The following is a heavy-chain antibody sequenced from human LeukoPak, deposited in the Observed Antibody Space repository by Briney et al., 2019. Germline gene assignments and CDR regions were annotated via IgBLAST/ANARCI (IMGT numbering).Heavy chain of an antibody. CDR3: ARVSYYYDSSGYYGDLCFFDY. Sequence: ASVKVSCKASGYTFTYHGFSWVRQAPGQGLEWMGWISTYNGNTYYARKFQGRVTMTTDTSTNTASMESTAYMELRSLRSDDAAVYFCARVSYYYDSSGYYGDLCFFDYWGQGTLVTVSS. CDR1: GYTFTYHG. CDR2: ISTYNGNT. D-gene: IGHD3-22*01. J-gene: IGHJ4*02. V-gene: IGHV1-18*01.